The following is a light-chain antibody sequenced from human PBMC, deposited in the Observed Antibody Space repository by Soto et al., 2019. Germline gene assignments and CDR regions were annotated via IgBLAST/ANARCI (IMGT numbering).Light chain of an antibody. Sequence: QSVLTQPASVSGSPGQSITISCTGSSSDVGYYNYVSWYQQHPGKAPKLMIYEVSNRPSGVSNRFSGSKSGNTASLTISGLQAEDEADYYCSSYTSSTTLVVFGPGTKVTVL. J-gene: IGLJ1*01. V-gene: IGLV2-14*01. CDR2: EVS. CDR3: SSYTSSTTLVV. CDR1: SSDVGYYNY.